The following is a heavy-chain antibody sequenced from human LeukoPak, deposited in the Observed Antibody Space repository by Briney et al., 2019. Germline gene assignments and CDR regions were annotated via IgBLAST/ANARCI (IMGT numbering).Heavy chain of an antibody. CDR2: IIPLVDGT. D-gene: IGHD1-26*01. CDR3: ARESGSEPFDY. Sequence: SVKVSCKASADTFSSFAISWVRQAPGQGPEWMGRIIPLVDGTHYAQKFQGRVTITADKSTATAYMEVSSLTSEDTAVYFCARESGSEPFDYWGQGTLVTVSS. CDR1: ADTFSSFA. V-gene: IGHV1-69*04. J-gene: IGHJ4*02.